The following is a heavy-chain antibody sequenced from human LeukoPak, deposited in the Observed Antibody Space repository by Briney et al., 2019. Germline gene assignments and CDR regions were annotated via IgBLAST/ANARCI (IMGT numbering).Heavy chain of an antibody. Sequence: ASVKVSCKASGYTFTSYDINWVRQAPGQGLEWMGWMNPNSGNTGYARKFQGRVTMTRNTSISTAYMELSSLRSEDTAVYYCARGQWDGEGYYFDYWGQGTLVTVSS. CDR2: MNPNSGNT. V-gene: IGHV1-8*01. CDR1: GYTFTSYD. J-gene: IGHJ4*02. CDR3: ARGQWDGEGYYFDY. D-gene: IGHD2-21*01.